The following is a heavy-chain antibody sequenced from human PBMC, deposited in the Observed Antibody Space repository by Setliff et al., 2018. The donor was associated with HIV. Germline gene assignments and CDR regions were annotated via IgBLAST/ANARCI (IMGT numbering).Heavy chain of an antibody. CDR2: VYSNGNT. CDR1: GGSISGHY. V-gene: IGHV4-59*11. D-gene: IGHD4-17*01. J-gene: IGHJ4*02. Sequence: KTSETLSLTCTVSGGSISGHYWSWIRQTPGKGLEWIGYVYSNGNTDYNPSLKSRVTISMVASRNQFSLKVTSVTAADTAVYYCAKGAGFYGDYTFDHWGQGRQVTVSS. CDR3: AKGAGFYGDYTFDH.